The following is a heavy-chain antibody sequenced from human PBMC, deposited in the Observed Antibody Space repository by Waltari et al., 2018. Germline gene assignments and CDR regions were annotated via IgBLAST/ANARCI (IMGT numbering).Heavy chain of an antibody. V-gene: IGHV4-31*03. D-gene: IGHD3-10*01. CDR1: GGSISSGGYY. Sequence: QVQLQESGPGLVKPSQTLSLTCTVSGGSISSGGYYWRWIRQHPGKGLEWIGYIYHSGSTYYNPSLKSRVTISVDRSKNQFSLKLSSVTAADTAVYYCARDAGGSGSYWYFDLWGRGTLVTVSS. J-gene: IGHJ2*01. CDR2: IYHSGST. CDR3: ARDAGGSGSYWYFDL.